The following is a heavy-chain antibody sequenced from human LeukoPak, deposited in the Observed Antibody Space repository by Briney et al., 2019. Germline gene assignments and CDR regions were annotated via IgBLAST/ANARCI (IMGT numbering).Heavy chain of an antibody. D-gene: IGHD3-10*01. Sequence: GGSRRLSCAASGFSFSSYDMHWVRQATGKGLEWVSAIGTAGDTYYPGSVKGRFTISRENAKNSLYLQMNSLRAWDTAVYYCARAYRGYYGSGSYYNDAFDIWGQGTMVTVSP. CDR3: ARAYRGYYGSGSYYNDAFDI. CDR2: IGTAGDT. CDR1: GFSFSSYD. V-gene: IGHV3-13*04. J-gene: IGHJ3*02.